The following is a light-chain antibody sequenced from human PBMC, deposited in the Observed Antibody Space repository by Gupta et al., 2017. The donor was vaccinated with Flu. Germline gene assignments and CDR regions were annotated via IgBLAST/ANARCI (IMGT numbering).Light chain of an antibody. J-gene: IGKJ3*01. V-gene: IGKV3-11*01. CDR3: QKRSSWPLLFS. CDR2: AAS. CDR1: QSVISY. Sequence: IVLTQSPATLSLSPGERATLSCRASQSVISYLAWYQQKPGQAPRPLIYAASNRATGVPARCSGSGDGTDFNLTISSLEPEDVAVYYCQKRSSWPLLFSFGPGTKIEIK.